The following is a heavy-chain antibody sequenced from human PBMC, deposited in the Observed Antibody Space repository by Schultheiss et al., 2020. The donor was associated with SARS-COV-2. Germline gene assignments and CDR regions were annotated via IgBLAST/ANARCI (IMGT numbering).Heavy chain of an antibody. CDR2: ISYDGSNK. J-gene: IGHJ6*02. D-gene: IGHD2-2*02. CDR1: GFTFSSYG. V-gene: IGHV3-30*03. CDR3: AVPAAIQEKSMDYYYYGMDV. Sequence: GGSLRLSCAASGFTFSSYGMHWVRQAPGKGLEWVAVISYDGSNKYYADSVKGRFTISRDNSKNTLYLQMNSLRAEDTAVYYCAVPAAIQEKSMDYYYYGMDVWGQGTTVTVSS.